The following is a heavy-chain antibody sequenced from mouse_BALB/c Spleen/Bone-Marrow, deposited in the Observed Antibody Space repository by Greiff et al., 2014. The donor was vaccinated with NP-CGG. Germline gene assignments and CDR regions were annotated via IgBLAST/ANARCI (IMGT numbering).Heavy chain of an antibody. CDR1: GFSVTSYG. CDR3: AKQEGFSYAMDY. J-gene: IGHJ4*01. CDR2: IWGDGST. V-gene: IGHV2-3*01. Sequence: VKLMESGPGLVAPPQSLSITCTVSGFSVTSYGVSWVRQPPGKGLEWLGVIWGDGSTNYHSALISRLSISKDNSKSQVLLKLNSLQTDDTATYYCAKQEGFSYAMDYWGQGTSVTVSS.